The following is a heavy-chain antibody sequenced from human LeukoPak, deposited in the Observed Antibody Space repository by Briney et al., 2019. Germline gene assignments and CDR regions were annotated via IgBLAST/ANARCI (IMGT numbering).Heavy chain of an antibody. J-gene: IGHJ1*01. CDR3: ARAGYCSGGSCYSEYFQH. CDR1: GYTFTGYY. Sequence: ASVKVSCKASGYTFTGYYMHWVRQAPGQGLEWMGWINTNTGNPTYAQGFTGRFVFSLDTSVSTAYLQISSLKAEDTAVYYCARAGYCSGGSCYSEYFQHRGQGTLVTVSS. V-gene: IGHV7-4-1*02. CDR2: INTNTGNP. D-gene: IGHD2-15*01.